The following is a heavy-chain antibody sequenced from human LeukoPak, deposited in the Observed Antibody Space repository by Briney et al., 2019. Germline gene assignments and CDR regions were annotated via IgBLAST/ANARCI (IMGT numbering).Heavy chain of an antibody. CDR2: IDPIDSYT. V-gene: IGHV5-10-1*01. D-gene: IGHD1-26*01. Sequence: GESLKISCKGSGYSFATYWISWVRQMPGKGLEWMGRIDPIDSYTNYSPSFQGHVTISADKSISTAYLQWSSLKASDTAMYYCARLIRRGWGGATLDYWGQGTLVTVSS. J-gene: IGHJ4*02. CDR3: ARLIRRGWGGATLDY. CDR1: GYSFATYW.